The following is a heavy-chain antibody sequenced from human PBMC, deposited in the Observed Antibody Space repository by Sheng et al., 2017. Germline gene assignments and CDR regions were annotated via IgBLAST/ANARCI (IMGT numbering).Heavy chain of an antibody. D-gene: IGHD1-26*01. V-gene: IGHV1-2*02. CDR2: INPNSGGT. Sequence: QVQLVQSGAEVKKPGASVKVSCKASGYTFTGYYMHWVRQAPGQGLEWMGWINPNSGGTNYAQKFQGRVTMTRDTSISTAYMELSRLRSDDTAVYYCARDKIQYSGSYYVLGAFDIWGQGTMVTVSS. J-gene: IGHJ3*02. CDR1: GYTFTGYY. CDR3: ARDKIQYSGSYYVLGAFDI.